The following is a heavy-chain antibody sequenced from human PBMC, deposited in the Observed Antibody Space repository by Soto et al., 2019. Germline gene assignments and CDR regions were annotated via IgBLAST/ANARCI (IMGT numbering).Heavy chain of an antibody. D-gene: IGHD3-9*01. Sequence: GESLKISCIGSGYSFTKYWIGWVRQMPGKGLEWMGIIYPDDSDTRYSPSFQGQVTISADKSISTAYLHWSSLKASDTAMYYCARHLRLQDGFDYWGQGTLVTVSS. V-gene: IGHV5-51*01. CDR2: IYPDDSDT. J-gene: IGHJ4*02. CDR1: GYSFTKYW. CDR3: ARHLRLQDGFDY.